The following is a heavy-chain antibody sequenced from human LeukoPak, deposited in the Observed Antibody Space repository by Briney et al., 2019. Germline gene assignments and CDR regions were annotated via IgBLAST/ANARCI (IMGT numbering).Heavy chain of an antibody. CDR3: ARWTTVTRAFDF. Sequence: SETLSLACAVYGGSFSGYYWSWIRQPAGKGLEWIGRIYTSGCTNYNPSLKSRVTMSVDTSKNQFSLTLNSVTAADTGVYYCARWTTVTRAFDFWGQGTLVTVSS. CDR2: IYTSGCT. D-gene: IGHD4-17*01. V-gene: IGHV4-59*10. CDR1: GGSFSGYY. J-gene: IGHJ4*02.